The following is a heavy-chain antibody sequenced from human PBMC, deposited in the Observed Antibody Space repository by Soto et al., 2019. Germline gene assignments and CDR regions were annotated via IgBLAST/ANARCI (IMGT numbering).Heavy chain of an antibody. Sequence: ASVKVSCKVSGYTLTELSMHWVRQAPGKGLEWMGGFDPEDGETIYAQKFQGRVTMTEDTSTDTAYMELSSLRSEDTAVYYCATAWGKYCSSTSCYSFNWFDPWGQGTLVTVSS. CDR3: ATAWGKYCSSTSCYSFNWFDP. D-gene: IGHD2-2*02. CDR1: GYTLTELS. CDR2: FDPEDGET. J-gene: IGHJ5*02. V-gene: IGHV1-24*01.